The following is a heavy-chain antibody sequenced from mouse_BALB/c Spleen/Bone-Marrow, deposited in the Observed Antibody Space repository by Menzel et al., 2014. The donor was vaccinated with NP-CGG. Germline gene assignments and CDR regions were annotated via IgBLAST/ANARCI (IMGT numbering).Heavy chain of an antibody. CDR1: GYTFTSYW. CDR3: ARGFPFDY. J-gene: IGHJ2*01. Sequence: QVQLKESGVELARPGASVKLSCKASGYTFTSYWMQWVKQRPGQGLEWIGAIYPGDGDTRYTQKFKGKATLTADKSSSTAYMQLSSLASEDSAVYYCARGFPFDYWGQGTTLTVSS. CDR2: IYPGDGDT. V-gene: IGHV1-87*01.